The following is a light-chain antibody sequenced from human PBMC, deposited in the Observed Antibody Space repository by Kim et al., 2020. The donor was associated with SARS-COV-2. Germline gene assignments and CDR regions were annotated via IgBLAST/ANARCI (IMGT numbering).Light chain of an antibody. CDR2: GAS. J-gene: IGKJ4*01. Sequence: SASTGDRVTITCRASQGVNTYLAWYQQKSGKAPKLLIFGASTLQSAVPSRFSGSGSGTDFALTINSLQTEDFAIYYCQQYYSYPLTFGGGTRVEI. V-gene: IGKV1-8*01. CDR3: QQYYSYPLT. CDR1: QGVNTY.